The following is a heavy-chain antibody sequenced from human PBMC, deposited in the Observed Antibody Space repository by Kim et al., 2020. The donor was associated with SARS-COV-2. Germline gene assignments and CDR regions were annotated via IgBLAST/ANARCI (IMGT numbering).Heavy chain of an antibody. CDR1: GYTFTSYG. D-gene: IGHD6-19*01. J-gene: IGHJ4*02. Sequence: ASVKVSCKASGYTFTSYGISWVRQAPGQGLEWMGWISAYNGNTNYAQKLQGRVTMTTDTSTSTAYMELRSLRSDDTAVYYCARDEGVAVAGTSGYWGQGTLVTVSS. V-gene: IGHV1-18*01. CDR2: ISAYNGNT. CDR3: ARDEGVAVAGTSGY.